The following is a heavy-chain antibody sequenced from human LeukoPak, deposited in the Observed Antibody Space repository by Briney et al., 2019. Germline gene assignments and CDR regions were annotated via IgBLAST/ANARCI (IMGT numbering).Heavy chain of an antibody. CDR1: GGSISSGSYY. J-gene: IGHJ3*02. D-gene: IGHD3-22*01. Sequence: PSETLSLSCTVSGGSISSGSYYWSWIRQPAGKGLEWIGRIYTSGSTNYNPSLKSRVTISVDTSKNQFSLKLSSVTAADTAVYYCARVAYYDSSGYFRGDAFDIWGQGTMVTVSS. CDR3: ARVAYYDSSGYFRGDAFDI. V-gene: IGHV4-61*02. CDR2: IYTSGST.